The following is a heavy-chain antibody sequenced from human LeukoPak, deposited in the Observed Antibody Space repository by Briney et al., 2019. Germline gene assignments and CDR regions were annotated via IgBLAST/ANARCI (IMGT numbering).Heavy chain of an antibody. CDR1: GGSIFSGGYY. CDR2: IYHTGST. J-gene: IGHJ4*02. V-gene: IGHV4-30-2*01. D-gene: IGHD2-2*02. CDR3: ARGFRGLIPAAIGPFDY. Sequence: SQTPSLTCTVSGGSIFSGGYYWSWIRQPPGKGLEWIGYIYHTGSTYYNPSLKSRVTISVDRSKNQFSLKLSSVTAADTAVYFCARGFRGLIPAAIGPFDYWGQGTLVTVSS.